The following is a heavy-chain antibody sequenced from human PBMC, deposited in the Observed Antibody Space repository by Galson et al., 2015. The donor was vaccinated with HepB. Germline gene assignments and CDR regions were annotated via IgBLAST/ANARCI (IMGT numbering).Heavy chain of an antibody. CDR2: IIPIFGTT. J-gene: IGHJ4*02. CDR3: ARGHYGDYNFDY. CDR1: GGTFSNYA. V-gene: IGHV1-69*13. Sequence: SVKVSCKASGGTFSNYAINWVRQAPGQGLEWMGGIIPIFGTTNYAQKFQDTVTITADESTSTAFMELSSLRCEVTAVYYCARGHYGDYNFDYWGQGTLVTVSS. D-gene: IGHD4-17*01.